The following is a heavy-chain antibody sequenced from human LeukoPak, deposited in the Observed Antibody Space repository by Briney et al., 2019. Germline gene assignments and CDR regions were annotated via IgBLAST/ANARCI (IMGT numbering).Heavy chain of an antibody. CDR2: LRGDGET. CDR1: GFIFSNYA. Sequence: PGGSLRLSCAASGFIFSNYAMSWVRQAPARGLEWVSSLRGDGETFYADSVKGRFTLSRDDSRNTVYLQLNNLRVEDTAVYYCAKGYCSTTSCRNFDSWGQGTLVTVSS. J-gene: IGHJ4*02. V-gene: IGHV3-23*01. CDR3: AKGYCSTTSCRNFDS. D-gene: IGHD2-2*01.